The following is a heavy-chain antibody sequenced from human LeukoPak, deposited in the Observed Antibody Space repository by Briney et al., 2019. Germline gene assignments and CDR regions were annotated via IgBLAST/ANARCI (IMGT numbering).Heavy chain of an antibody. CDR3: ARDAYYDSLGFDP. Sequence: SETLSLTCPLSGGSIRRYYWSWLRQPAGRGLEGIGRIYTSGSTNYNPSLKSRVTMSVATSKNQFSLKLSSVSAADTAVYYCARDAYYDSLGFDPWGQGTLVTVSS. CDR2: IYTSGST. CDR1: GGSIRRYY. D-gene: IGHD3-22*01. V-gene: IGHV4-4*07. J-gene: IGHJ5*02.